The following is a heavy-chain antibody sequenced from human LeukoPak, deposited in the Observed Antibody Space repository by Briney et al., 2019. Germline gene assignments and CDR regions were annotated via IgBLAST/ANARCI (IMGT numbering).Heavy chain of an antibody. V-gene: IGHV3-21*01. Sequence: GGSLRLSCAASGFTFSSYEMNWVRQAPGKGLEWVSSISSSSSYIYYADSVKGRFTISRDNAKNSLYLQMNSLRAEDTAVYYCARGAYYYDSSGYYSDAFDIWGQGTMVTVSS. CDR1: GFTFSSYE. CDR2: ISSSSSYI. CDR3: ARGAYYYDSSGYYSDAFDI. D-gene: IGHD3-22*01. J-gene: IGHJ3*02.